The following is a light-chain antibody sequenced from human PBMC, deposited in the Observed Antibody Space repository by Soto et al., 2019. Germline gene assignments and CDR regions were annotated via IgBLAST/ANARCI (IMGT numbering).Light chain of an antibody. CDR1: SSNIGSNY. V-gene: IGLV1-47*01. Sequence: QPVLTQPHSASGTPGQRVTISCSGSSSNIGSNYVYWYQQLPGTAPKLLIYRNNQRPSGVPDRFPGSKSGTSASRGISGLRSEDEADCYCAAWDDSLSGPVFGGGTQLTV. CDR3: AAWDDSLSGPV. J-gene: IGLJ7*01. CDR2: RNN.